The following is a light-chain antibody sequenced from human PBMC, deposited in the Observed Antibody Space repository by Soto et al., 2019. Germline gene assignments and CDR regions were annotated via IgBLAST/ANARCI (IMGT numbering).Light chain of an antibody. CDR1: QSVSSSY. CDR3: QQYGSSPTWT. J-gene: IGKJ1*01. CDR2: GAS. Sequence: EIVLTQSPGTLSLSPGERATLYCRASQSVSSSYLAWYQQKPGQAPRLLIYGASSRATGIPDRFSGSGSGTDFTLTISRLEPEDFAVYYCQQYGSSPTWTVGQGTKVDI. V-gene: IGKV3-20*01.